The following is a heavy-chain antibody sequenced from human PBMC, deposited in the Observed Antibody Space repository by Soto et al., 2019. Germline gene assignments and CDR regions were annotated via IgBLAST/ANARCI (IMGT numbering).Heavy chain of an antibody. V-gene: IGHV3-21*01. D-gene: IGHD3-9*01. CDR3: ARDILTGYDKIFDY. J-gene: IGHJ4*02. CDR1: GFTFSSYS. Sequence: GGSLRLSCAASGFTFSSYSMNWVRQAPGKGLEWVSSISSSSSYIYYADSVKGRFTISRDNAKNSLYLQMNSLRAEDTAVYYCARDILTGYDKIFDYWGQGTLVTVSS. CDR2: ISSSSSYI.